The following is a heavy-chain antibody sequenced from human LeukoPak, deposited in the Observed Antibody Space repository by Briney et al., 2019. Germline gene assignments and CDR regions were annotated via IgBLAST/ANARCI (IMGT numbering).Heavy chain of an antibody. CDR1: GYTFTSDD. Sequence: ASVKVSCKXSGYTFTSDDINWVRQATGQGLEWMGRMNPNSGNTGYSQKFQGRVTITRNTPISTAYMVLSSLRSEDTAVYYCARGGNVDDYGDQRPYDWFDPWGQGTLVTVSS. CDR2: MNPNSGNT. CDR3: ARGGNVDDYGDQRPYDWFDP. J-gene: IGHJ5*02. D-gene: IGHD4-17*01. V-gene: IGHV1-8*03.